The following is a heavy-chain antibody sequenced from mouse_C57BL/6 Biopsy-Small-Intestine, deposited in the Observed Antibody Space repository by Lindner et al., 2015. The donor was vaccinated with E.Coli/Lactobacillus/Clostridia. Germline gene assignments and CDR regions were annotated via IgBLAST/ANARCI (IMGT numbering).Heavy chain of an antibody. CDR2: ISSGSSTI. D-gene: IGHD1-1*01. CDR1: GFTFSDYG. J-gene: IGHJ2*01. Sequence: VQLQEVWGGLVKPGGSLKLSCAASGFTFSDYGMHWVRQAPEKGLEWVAYISSGSSTIYYADTVKGRFTISRDNAKNTLFLQMTSLRSEDTAMYYCARRDGSSYDFDYWGQGTTLTVSS. V-gene: IGHV5-17*01. CDR3: ARRDGSSYDFDY.